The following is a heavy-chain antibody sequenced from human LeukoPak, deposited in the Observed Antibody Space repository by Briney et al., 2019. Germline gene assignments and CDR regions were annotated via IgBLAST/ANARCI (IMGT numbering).Heavy chain of an antibody. J-gene: IGHJ4*02. V-gene: IGHV3-74*03. CDR2: INSDGIGT. CDR3: ARVAAWDSSGYLFDY. D-gene: IGHD3-22*01. Sequence: PRGSLRLSCAASGFAFSRYWMHWVRQAPGKGLVWVSRINSDGIGTMYADSVTGRFTISRENAKNTLYLQMNSLRAEDAAVYYCARVAAWDSSGYLFDYWGQGTLVTVSS. CDR1: GFAFSRYW.